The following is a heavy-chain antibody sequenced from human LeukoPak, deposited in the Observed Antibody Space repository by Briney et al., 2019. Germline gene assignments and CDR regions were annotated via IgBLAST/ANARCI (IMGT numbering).Heavy chain of an antibody. CDR2: INPNNGGT. Sequence: ASVKVSCKASGYTFTDYYMNWVRQAPGQGLEWMGWINPNNGGTNYAQKFQCRVTMTRDTSISTVYMELSSLRFDDTAIYYCARGDCYGSGSLIAGWGQGTLVTVSS. CDR3: ARGDCYGSGSLIAG. V-gene: IGHV1-2*02. CDR1: GYTFTDYY. J-gene: IGHJ4*02. D-gene: IGHD3-10*01.